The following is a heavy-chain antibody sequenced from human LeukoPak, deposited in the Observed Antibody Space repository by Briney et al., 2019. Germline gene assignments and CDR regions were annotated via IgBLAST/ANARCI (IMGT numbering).Heavy chain of an antibody. Sequence: ASVKVSCKASGGTFSSYAISWVRQAPGQGLEWMGWISAYNGNTNYAQKLQGRVTMTTDTSTSTAYMELRSLRSDDTAVYYCARGTYYDFWSGYYRTSDWFDPWGQGTLDTVSS. V-gene: IGHV1-18*01. D-gene: IGHD3-3*01. CDR3: ARGTYYDFWSGYYRTSDWFDP. CDR1: GGTFSSYA. CDR2: ISAYNGNT. J-gene: IGHJ5*02.